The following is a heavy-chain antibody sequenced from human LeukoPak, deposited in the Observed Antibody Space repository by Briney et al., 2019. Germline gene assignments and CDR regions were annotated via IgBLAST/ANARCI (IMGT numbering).Heavy chain of an antibody. D-gene: IGHD1-14*01. CDR2: INHSGST. Sequence: SETLSLTCAVYGGSFSGYYWSWIRQPPGKGLEWIREINHSGSTNYNPSLKSRVTISVDTSKNQFSLKLSSVTAADTAVYYCARGSGRYYYYGMDVWGQGTTVTVSS. J-gene: IGHJ6*02. CDR3: ARGSGRYYYYGMDV. V-gene: IGHV4-34*01. CDR1: GGSFSGYY.